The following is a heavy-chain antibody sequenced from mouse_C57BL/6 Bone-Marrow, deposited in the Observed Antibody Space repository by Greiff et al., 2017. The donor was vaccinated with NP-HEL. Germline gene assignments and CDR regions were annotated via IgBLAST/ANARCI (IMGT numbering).Heavy chain of an antibody. J-gene: IGHJ1*03. CDR3: AKHAGGSSPYWYFDV. D-gene: IGHD1-1*01. CDR1: GFSLTSYG. V-gene: IGHV2-9*01. Sequence: QVQLKESGPGLVAPSQSLSITCTVSGFSLTSYGVDWVRQPPGKGLEWLGVIWGGGSTNYNSALMSRLSISKDNSKSQVFLKMNSRQPDDTAMYYCAKHAGGSSPYWYFDVWGTGTTVTVSS. CDR2: IWGGGST.